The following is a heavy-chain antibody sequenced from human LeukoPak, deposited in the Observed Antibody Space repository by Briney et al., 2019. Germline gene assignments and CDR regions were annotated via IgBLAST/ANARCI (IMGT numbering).Heavy chain of an antibody. CDR2: INHSGST. CDR1: GGSFSGYY. J-gene: IGHJ3*02. D-gene: IGHD3-9*01. V-gene: IGHV4-34*01. CDR3: ARAVDSLRAFDI. Sequence: SETLSLTCAVYGGSFSGYYWSWIRQPPGKGLEWIGEINHSGSTNYNPSLKSRVTISVDTSKNQFSLKLSSVTAADTAVYYCARAVDSLRAFDIWGQGTMVTVPS.